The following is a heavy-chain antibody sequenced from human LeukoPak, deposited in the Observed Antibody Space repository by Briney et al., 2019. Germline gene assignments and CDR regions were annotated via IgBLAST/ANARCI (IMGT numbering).Heavy chain of an antibody. CDR1: GYTFTSYG. D-gene: IGHD1-26*01. CDR3: ARAVGAIDWFDP. V-gene: IGHV1-18*01. CDR2: ISAYNGNT. Sequence: ASVKVSCKASGYTFTSYGISWVRQAPGQGLEWMGWISAYNGNTNYAQKLQGRVTMTTDTSTSTACMELRSLRSDDTAVYYCARAVGAIDWFDPWGQGTLVTVSS. J-gene: IGHJ5*02.